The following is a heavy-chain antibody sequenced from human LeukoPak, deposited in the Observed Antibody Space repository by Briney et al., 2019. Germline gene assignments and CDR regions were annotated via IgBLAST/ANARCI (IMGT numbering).Heavy chain of an antibody. CDR2: IYYSGST. D-gene: IGHD1-14*01. V-gene: IGHV4-59*01. J-gene: IGHJ3*02. CDR3: ARTSIAGGAFDI. CDR1: GASISSYY. Sequence: SETLSLTCTVSGASISSYYWSWIRQPPGKGLEWIGYIYYSGSTNYNPSLKSRVTISVDTSKNQFSLKLSSVTAADTAVYYCARTSIAGGAFDIWDQGTMVTVSS.